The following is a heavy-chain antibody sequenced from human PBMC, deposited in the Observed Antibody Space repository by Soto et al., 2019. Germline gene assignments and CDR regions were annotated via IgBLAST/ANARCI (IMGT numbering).Heavy chain of an antibody. J-gene: IGHJ4*02. Sequence: PGGSLILSCAASGFTFSGYAISWVRQAPGEGLEWVSAISGSGGSTYYADSVKGRFTISRDNSKNTLYLQMNSLRAEDTAVYYCATGYCSSTSCYIGYYFDYWGQGTLVTVSS. CDR3: ATGYCSSTSCYIGYYFDY. CDR1: GFTFSGYA. CDR2: ISGSGGST. D-gene: IGHD2-2*02. V-gene: IGHV3-23*01.